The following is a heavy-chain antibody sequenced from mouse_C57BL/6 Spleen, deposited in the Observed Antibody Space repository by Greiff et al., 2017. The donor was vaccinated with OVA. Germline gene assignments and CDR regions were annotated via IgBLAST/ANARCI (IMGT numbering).Heavy chain of an antibody. J-gene: IGHJ2*01. D-gene: IGHD2-3*01. Sequence: QVQLQQPGAELVRPGTSVKLSCKASGYTFTSYWLHWVKQRPGQGLAWIGVIDPSDSYTNYNQKFKGKATLTVDTSASTAYMQLSSLTSEYSAVYYCAGGDGYYDFDYWGQGTTLTVSS. V-gene: IGHV1-59*01. CDR1: GYTFTSYW. CDR2: IDPSDSYT. CDR3: AGGDGYYDFDY.